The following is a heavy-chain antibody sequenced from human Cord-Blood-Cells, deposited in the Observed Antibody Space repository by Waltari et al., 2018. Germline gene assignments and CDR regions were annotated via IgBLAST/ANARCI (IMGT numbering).Heavy chain of an antibody. Sequence: QLQLQESGPGLVQPSETLSLPCTVSGGSISSSSYYWGWIRQPPREGLEWIGSTYYSGSTYYNPSLKSRVTISVDTSKNQFSLKLSSVTAADTAVYYCASRPKLWFGELPQAGYWGQGTLVTVSS. D-gene: IGHD3-10*01. CDR1: GGSISSSSYY. V-gene: IGHV4-39*01. J-gene: IGHJ4*02. CDR2: TYYSGST. CDR3: ASRPKLWFGELPQAGY.